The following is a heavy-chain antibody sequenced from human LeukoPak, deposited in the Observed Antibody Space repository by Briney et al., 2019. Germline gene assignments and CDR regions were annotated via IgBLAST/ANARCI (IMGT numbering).Heavy chain of an antibody. CDR1: GFPFSDSW. V-gene: IGHV3-7*03. Sequence: QAGGSLRLSCAVSGFPFSDSWMYCVRQTPGKGLEGVANIKKDGTGISYVDSVRGRFIIPRDNARNSLYLQMDSLRVEDTAVYFCAGGNAMEVWGKGTAVTVSS. CDR3: AGGNAMEV. J-gene: IGHJ6*03. CDR2: IKKDGTGI. D-gene: IGHD1-1*01.